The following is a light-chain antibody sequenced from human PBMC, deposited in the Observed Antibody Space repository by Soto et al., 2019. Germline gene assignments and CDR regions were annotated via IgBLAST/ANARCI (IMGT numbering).Light chain of an antibody. J-gene: IGKJ2*01. CDR2: AAY. Sequence: DIQMTQSPSSQSAVVGDRVTITCRASQNIGKYLNWYKQKPGKAPNLLIYAAYSLQSGVPPRFSGSGSGTDFTLTISSLQPEDFATYYCEQSYATPYTFGQGTKLEIK. CDR3: EQSYATPYT. V-gene: IGKV1-39*01. CDR1: QNIGKY.